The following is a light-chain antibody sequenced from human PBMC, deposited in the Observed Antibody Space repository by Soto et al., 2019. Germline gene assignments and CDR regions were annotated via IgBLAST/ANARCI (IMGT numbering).Light chain of an antibody. V-gene: IGLV1-51*01. CDR2: DNN. Sequence: QSVLTQPPSVSAAPGQKVTISCSGSSSNIGNNYVSWYQQLPGTAPKLLIYDNNKRPSGIPDRFSGSKSGTSATLGITGLQTGDEADYYCGTWDSSLSAGGDVFGTGTKVTVL. CDR1: SSNIGNNY. CDR3: GTWDSSLSAGGDV. J-gene: IGLJ1*01.